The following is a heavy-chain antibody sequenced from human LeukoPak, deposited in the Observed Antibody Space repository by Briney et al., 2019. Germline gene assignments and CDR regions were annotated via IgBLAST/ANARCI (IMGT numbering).Heavy chain of an antibody. V-gene: IGHV4-34*01. J-gene: IGHJ5*02. Sequence: SETLSLTCAVYGGSFSGYYWSWIRQPPGKGLEWIGEINHSGSTNYNPSLKSRVTISVDTSKNQFSLKLSSVTAADTAVYYCARYTYYYDSSGYYRSTFDPWGQGTLVTVSS. CDR1: GGSFSGYY. CDR3: ARYTYYYDSSGYYRSTFDP. CDR2: INHSGST. D-gene: IGHD3-22*01.